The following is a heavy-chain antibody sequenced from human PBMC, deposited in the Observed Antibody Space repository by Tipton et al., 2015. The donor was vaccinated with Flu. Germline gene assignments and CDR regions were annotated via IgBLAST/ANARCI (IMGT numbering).Heavy chain of an antibody. D-gene: IGHD3-16*01. CDR1: GGSIGTYY. Sequence: TLSLTCSVSGGSIGTYYWSWIRQTPGKGLEWIAYVHYTGSTNYNPSLKSRVTISVDTSKKQFSLKLTSVTAADTAVYYCARVGRPTYLGMDVWGQGTTVTVSS. CDR3: ARVGRPTYLGMDV. V-gene: IGHV4-59*01. CDR2: VHYTGST. J-gene: IGHJ6*02.